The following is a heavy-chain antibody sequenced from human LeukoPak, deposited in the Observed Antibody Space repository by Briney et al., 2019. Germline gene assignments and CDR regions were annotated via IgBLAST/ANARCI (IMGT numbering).Heavy chain of an antibody. CDR1: GYSISSGYY. CDR3: ARGGTNRAFDY. J-gene: IGHJ4*02. V-gene: IGHV4-38-2*02. Sequence: SETLSLTCTVSGYSISSGYYWGWIRQPPGKGLEWIGSIYHSGSTYYNPSLKSRVTISVDTSKNQFSLKLSSVTAADTAVYYCARGGTNRAFDYWGQGTLVTVSS. D-gene: IGHD1-14*01. CDR2: IYHSGST.